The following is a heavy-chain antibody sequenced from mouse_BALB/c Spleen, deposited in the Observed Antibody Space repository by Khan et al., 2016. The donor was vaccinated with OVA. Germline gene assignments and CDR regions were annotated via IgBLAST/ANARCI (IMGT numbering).Heavy chain of an antibody. Sequence: EVQLQESGPGLVKPSQSLSLTCTVTGYSITSGYAWNWIRQFPGNKLEWMGYISYSGVTSYTPSLKSRISITRDTSKNQFFLQLNSVTTEDTATYYCAGGHYYGYYFDSWGQGTALTVSS. D-gene: IGHD1-2*01. CDR2: ISYSGVT. J-gene: IGHJ2*01. V-gene: IGHV3-2*02. CDR3: AGGHYYGYYFDS. CDR1: GYSITSGYA.